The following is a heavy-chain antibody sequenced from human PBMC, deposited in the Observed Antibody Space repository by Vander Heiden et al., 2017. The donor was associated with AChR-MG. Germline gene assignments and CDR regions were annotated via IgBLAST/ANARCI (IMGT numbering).Heavy chain of an antibody. CDR2: ISSSSSYI. CDR3: ARSRIVVVPVDFDY. D-gene: IGHD2-2*01. V-gene: IGHV3-21*01. CDR1: GFTFSSYS. Sequence: EVQLVESGGGLVKPGGSLRLSCAASGFTFSSYSMNWVRQAPGKGVEWVSSISSSSSYIYYADSVKGRFTISRDNAKNSLYLQMNSLRAEDTAVYYCARSRIVVVPVDFDYWGQGTLVTVSS. J-gene: IGHJ4*02.